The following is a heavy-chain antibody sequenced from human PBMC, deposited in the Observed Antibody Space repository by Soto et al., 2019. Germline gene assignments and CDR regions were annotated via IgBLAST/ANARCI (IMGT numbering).Heavy chain of an antibody. CDR2: ISWNGDSI. Sequence: GGSLRLSCAASGFTFDDYAMHWVRQAPGKGLEWVSGISWNGDSIGYADSVKGRFTISRDNAKNSLHLQMNSLRAEDTALYYCAKDIWTRYYYGMDVWGQGTTVTVSS. CDR3: AKDIWTRYYYGMDV. V-gene: IGHV3-9*01. J-gene: IGHJ6*02. CDR1: GFTFDDYA. D-gene: IGHD3-10*01.